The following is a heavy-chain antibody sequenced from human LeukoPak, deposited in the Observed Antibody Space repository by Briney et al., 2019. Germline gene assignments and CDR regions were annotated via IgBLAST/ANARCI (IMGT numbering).Heavy chain of an antibody. D-gene: IGHD3-22*01. J-gene: IGHJ4*02. CDR3: AALVDYYDSSGYYVDY. V-gene: IGHV1-58*02. CDR1: GFTFTRSA. Sequence: SAKVSCKASGFTFTRSAMQWVRQARGQRLEWIGWIVVGSGNTNYAQKFQERVTISRDMSTSTAYMELSSLRSEDTAVYYCAALVDYYDSSGYYVDYWGQGALVTVSS. CDR2: IVVGSGNT.